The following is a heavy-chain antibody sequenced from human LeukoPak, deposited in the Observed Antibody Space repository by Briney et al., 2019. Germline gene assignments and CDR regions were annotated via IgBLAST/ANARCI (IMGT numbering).Heavy chain of an antibody. CDR1: GFTFSRYS. CDR3: ARDPPLGSCSTISCPHLDY. CDR2: ISSSSSFI. Sequence: GGSLRLSCAASGFTFSRYSMNWVRQAPGKGLEWVSSISSSSSFIYYADSVRGRFTISRDNAKNSLYLQMNSLRAEDTAVYYCARDPPLGSCSTISCPHLDYWGQGTLVTVSS. V-gene: IGHV3-21*01. J-gene: IGHJ4*02. D-gene: IGHD2-2*01.